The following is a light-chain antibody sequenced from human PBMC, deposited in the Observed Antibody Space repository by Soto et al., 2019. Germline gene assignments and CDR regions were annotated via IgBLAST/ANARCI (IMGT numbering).Light chain of an antibody. J-gene: IGKJ2*01. CDR1: QDLRNF. CDR3: NQYYTLPT. V-gene: IGKV1-33*01. CDR2: DAS. Sequence: DIQMTQSPSSLSASVGERVTITCQASQDLRNFLNWYQQKPGKAPKLLIYDASKLATGVPSRFSGSGTGTAFTINISRLQPEAIATYYCNQYYTLPTFGQGTKLEIK.